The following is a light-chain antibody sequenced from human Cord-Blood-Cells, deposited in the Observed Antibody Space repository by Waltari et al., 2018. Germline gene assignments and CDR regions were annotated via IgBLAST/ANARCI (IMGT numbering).Light chain of an antibody. CDR2: AAS. Sequence: DNQMTQCPSSLSASVGDRVTITCRASQSISSYLNWYQQKPGKAPKLLIYAASSLQSGVPSRFSGSGSGTDFTLTISRLQPEDFATYYCQQSYSTPYTFGQGTKLEIK. J-gene: IGKJ2*01. CDR3: QQSYSTPYT. CDR1: QSISSY. V-gene: IGKV1-39*01.